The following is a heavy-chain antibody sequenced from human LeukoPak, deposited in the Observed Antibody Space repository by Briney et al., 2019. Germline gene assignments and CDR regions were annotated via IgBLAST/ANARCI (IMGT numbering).Heavy chain of an antibody. CDR2: IYDSGST. V-gene: IGHV4-39*01. D-gene: IGHD4-17*01. Sequence: PSETLSLTCTVSGGSIRSSYYYWGWIRQPPGKGLEWIGSIYDSGSTYYNPSLKSRVTISVDTSKNQFSLKLSSVTAADTAVYYCARPMNGGVVGYGDYRNWFDPWGQGTLVTVSS. CDR3: ARPMNGGVVGYGDYRNWFDP. J-gene: IGHJ5*02. CDR1: GGSIRSSYYY.